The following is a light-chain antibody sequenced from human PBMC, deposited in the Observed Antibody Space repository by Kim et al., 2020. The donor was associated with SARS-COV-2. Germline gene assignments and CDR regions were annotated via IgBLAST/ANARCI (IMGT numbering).Light chain of an antibody. CDR1: QSVSSTY. CDR2: STS. J-gene: IGKJ1*01. CDR3: QQYGNSRT. V-gene: IGKV3-20*01. Sequence: LSPGQEATHPGTASQSVSSTYVAWHQQTPDQAPSIHIYSTSIRATGIPNRFSGSESGTDFTLVISGLESEDFALYFYQQYGNSRTFGQGAKVDIK.